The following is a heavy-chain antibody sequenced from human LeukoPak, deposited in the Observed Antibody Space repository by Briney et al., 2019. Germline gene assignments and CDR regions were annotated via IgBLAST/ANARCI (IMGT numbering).Heavy chain of an antibody. J-gene: IGHJ4*02. V-gene: IGHV1-18*01. CDR2: ISAYNGNT. Sequence: ASVKVSCKASGYTFTSYGISWVRQAPGQGLEWMGWISAYNGNTNYAQKLQGRVTMTTDTSTSTAYMELRSLRPDDTAVYYCARDWVSKERWLPKPLDYWGQGTLVTVSS. CDR1: GYTFTSYG. D-gene: IGHD5-24*01. CDR3: ARDWVSKERWLPKPLDY.